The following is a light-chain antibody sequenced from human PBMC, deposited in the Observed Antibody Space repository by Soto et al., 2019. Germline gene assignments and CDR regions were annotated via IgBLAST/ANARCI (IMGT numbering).Light chain of an antibody. CDR2: DVI. CDR1: SDDVGDYDY. Sequence: QSALTQPASVSGSPGQSITISCTGTSDDVGDYDYVSWYQQHPGKAPKLLVYDVIYRPSGVSNRFSGSKSGNTASLTISGLQADDEAYYYCNSYTTTGTRVFGTGTKLTVL. J-gene: IGLJ1*01. V-gene: IGLV2-14*03. CDR3: NSYTTTGTRV.